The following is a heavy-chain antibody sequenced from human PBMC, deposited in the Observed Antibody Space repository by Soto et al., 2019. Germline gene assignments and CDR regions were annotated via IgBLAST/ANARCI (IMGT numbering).Heavy chain of an antibody. Sequence: GGSLRLSCAASGFTFSSYAMSWVRQAPGKGLEWVSAISGSGGSTYYADSVKGRFTISRDNSKNTLYLQMNSLRAEDTAVYYCAKDDFSVTMIVVVISHWGQGTLVTVSS. J-gene: IGHJ4*02. CDR3: AKDDFSVTMIVVVISH. D-gene: IGHD3-22*01. V-gene: IGHV3-23*01. CDR1: GFTFSSYA. CDR2: ISGSGGST.